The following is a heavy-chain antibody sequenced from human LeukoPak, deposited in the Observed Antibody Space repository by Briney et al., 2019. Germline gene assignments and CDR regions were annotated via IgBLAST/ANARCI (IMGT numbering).Heavy chain of an antibody. D-gene: IGHD5-18*01. Sequence: PGGSLRLSCAASKFTFSNYGMHWVRQAPGKGLEWVAVISSDGSNKYYADSVKGRFTISRDNSKNTLYLQMNSLRAEDTAVYYCVRGDTYDYYYYYGMDVWGQGTTVTVSS. CDR2: ISSDGSNK. V-gene: IGHV3-30*03. CDR1: KFTFSNYG. J-gene: IGHJ6*02. CDR3: VRGDTYDYYYYYGMDV.